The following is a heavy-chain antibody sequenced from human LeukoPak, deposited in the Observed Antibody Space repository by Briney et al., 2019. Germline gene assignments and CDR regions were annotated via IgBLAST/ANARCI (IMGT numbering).Heavy chain of an antibody. CDR3: ARQEGYSYGYFDY. CDR2: IYYSGST. D-gene: IGHD5-18*01. CDR1: GGSLSSSSYY. V-gene: IGHV4-39*07. Sequence: PSETLSLTCTVSGGSLSSSSYYWGWIRQPPGTGLEWIGSIYYSGSTYYNPSLKSRVTISVDTSKNQFSLKLSSVTAADTAVYYCARQEGYSYGYFDYWGQGTLVTVSS. J-gene: IGHJ4*02.